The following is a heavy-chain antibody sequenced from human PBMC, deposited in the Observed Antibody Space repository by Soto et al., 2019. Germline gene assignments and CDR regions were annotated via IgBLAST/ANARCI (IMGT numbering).Heavy chain of an antibody. CDR1: GFTFSSYC. CDR3: ARGYYDFWSAVVQH. V-gene: IGHV3-48*01. J-gene: IGHJ1*01. CDR2: ISSTSSTI. Sequence: EVQLVESGGGLVQPGGSLRLSCAASGFTFSSYCMNWVRQAPGKGLEWISYISSTSSTIHYAESVKGRFTISRDNAKNSLYLQMNSLRAEDTAVYYCARGYYDFWSAVVQHWGQGTLVTVSS. D-gene: IGHD3-3*01.